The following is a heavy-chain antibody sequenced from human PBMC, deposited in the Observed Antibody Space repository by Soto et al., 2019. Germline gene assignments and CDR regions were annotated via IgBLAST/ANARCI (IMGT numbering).Heavy chain of an antibody. D-gene: IGHD2-8*01. J-gene: IGHJ4*02. Sequence: PSETLSLTCTVSGASISSRDYYWGWLRQTPGKGLEWIGNIDYNGVTYYNPTLKSRVPVSKDTSKNQFSLKVASVTAADTAIYYCGRVMIGTSRHTDSDYWGQGTQVTVSS. V-gene: IGHV4-39*01. CDR1: GASISSRDYY. CDR3: GRVMIGTSRHTDSDY. CDR2: IDYNGVT.